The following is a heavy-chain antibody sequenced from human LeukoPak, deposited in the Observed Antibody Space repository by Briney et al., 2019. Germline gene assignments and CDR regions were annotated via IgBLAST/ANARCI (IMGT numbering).Heavy chain of an antibody. Sequence: ASVKVSCKASGYTFTSYAMNWVRQAPGQGLEWMGWINPNSGGTNYAQKFQGRVTMTRDTSISTAYMELSRLRSDDTAVYYCARGGYCSSTSCYPGWFDPWGQGTLVTVSS. J-gene: IGHJ5*02. D-gene: IGHD2-2*01. CDR1: GYTFTSYA. V-gene: IGHV1-2*02. CDR3: ARGGYCSSTSCYPGWFDP. CDR2: INPNSGGT.